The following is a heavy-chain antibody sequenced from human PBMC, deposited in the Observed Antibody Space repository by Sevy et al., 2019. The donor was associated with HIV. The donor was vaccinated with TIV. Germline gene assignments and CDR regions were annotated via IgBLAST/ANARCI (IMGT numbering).Heavy chain of an antibody. J-gene: IGHJ4*02. D-gene: IGHD1-1*01. Sequence: SETLSLTCSVSSGSTNSYYWSWIRQPPGKGLEWIGYIYYSGSTNYNPSLMSRLTISVDTSKNQFSLKLSSVTAADTAVYYCARTGGSGLTDYWGQGTLVTVSS. V-gene: IGHV4-59*12. CDR3: ARTGGSGLTDY. CDR1: SGSTNSYY. CDR2: IYYSGST.